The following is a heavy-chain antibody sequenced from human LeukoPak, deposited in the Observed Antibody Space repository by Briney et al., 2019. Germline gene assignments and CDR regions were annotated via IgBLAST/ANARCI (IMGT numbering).Heavy chain of an antibody. CDR2: ISYDGSNK. Sequence: PGGSLRLSCAASGFTFSSYGMHWVRQAPGKGLEWVAVISYDGSNKYYADSVKGRFTISRDNSKNTLYLQMNSLRAEDTAVYYCAKELGSSGWYNWFDPWGQGTLVTVSS. J-gene: IGHJ5*02. V-gene: IGHV3-30*18. CDR3: AKELGSSGWYNWFDP. CDR1: GFTFSSYG. D-gene: IGHD6-19*01.